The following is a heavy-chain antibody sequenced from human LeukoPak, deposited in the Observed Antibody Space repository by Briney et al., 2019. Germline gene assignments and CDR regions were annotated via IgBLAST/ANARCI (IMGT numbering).Heavy chain of an antibody. V-gene: IGHV4-4*08. CDR2: IYPSGST. Sequence: SETLSVTCTVAGGSISGYYWSWIRQPPGTGLEWIGYIYPSGSTNYYPPLKRRLTISIAASENQFSLKLSSVIAADTAVYYCAREYSSSSGRRAFDIWGQGTMVTVSS. CDR3: AREYSSSSGRRAFDI. D-gene: IGHD6-6*01. J-gene: IGHJ3*02. CDR1: GGSISGYY.